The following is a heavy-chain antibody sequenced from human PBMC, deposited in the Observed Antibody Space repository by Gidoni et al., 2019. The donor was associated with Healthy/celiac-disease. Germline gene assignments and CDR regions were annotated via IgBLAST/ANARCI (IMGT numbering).Heavy chain of an antibody. CDR1: GFPFSSYA. J-gene: IGHJ4*02. D-gene: IGHD3-22*01. V-gene: IGHV3-23*01. Sequence: EVQLLESGGGLVQPGGSLRLSCAPSGFPFSSYAMSWVRQAPGKGLEWVSAISGSGGSTYYADSVKGRFTISRDNSKNTLYLQMNSLRAEDTAVYYCAPHPHMIRSIDYWGQGTLVTVSS. CDR3: APHPHMIRSIDY. CDR2: ISGSGGST.